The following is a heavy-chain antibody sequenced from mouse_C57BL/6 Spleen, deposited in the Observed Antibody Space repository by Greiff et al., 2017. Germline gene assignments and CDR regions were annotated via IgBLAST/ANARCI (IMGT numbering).Heavy chain of an antibody. CDR3: ARRGDYDAGFDY. CDR1: GYTFTTYP. V-gene: IGHV1-47*01. D-gene: IGHD2-4*01. CDR2: FHPYNDDT. Sequence: VKLQESGAELVKPGASVKMSCKASGYTFTTYPIEWMKQNHGKSLEWIGNFHPYNDDTKYNEKFKGKATLTVEKSSSTVYLELSRLTSDDSAVYYCARRGDYDAGFDYWGQGTTLTVSS. J-gene: IGHJ2*01.